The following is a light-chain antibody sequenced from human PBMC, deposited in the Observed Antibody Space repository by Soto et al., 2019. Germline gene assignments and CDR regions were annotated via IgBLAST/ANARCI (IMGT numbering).Light chain of an antibody. J-gene: IGKJ5*01. Sequence: EIGLSQSPGTLSLSTGERATLSCRASQNVDSNYLAWCQQKPGQAPRIIIFGASGRATGIPDRISGSGSGTDFALTINSREPDDFAVYYCQQRDSWPITFGQGTRLEI. CDR1: QNVDSNY. CDR3: QQRDSWPIT. V-gene: IGKV3D-20*02. CDR2: GAS.